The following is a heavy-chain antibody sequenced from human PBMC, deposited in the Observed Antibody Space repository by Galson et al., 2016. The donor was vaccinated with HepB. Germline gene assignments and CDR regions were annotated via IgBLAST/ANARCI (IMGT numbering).Heavy chain of an antibody. CDR1: GFSFSSYD. CDR3: ARRAGRALGRYWFIFGMDV. V-gene: IGHV3-23*01. CDR2: ISANGEAA. J-gene: IGHJ6*02. Sequence: SLRLSCAASGFSFSSYDMNWVRQAPGKGLEWVSIISANGEAAYYTDSVQGRFTISRDNSKEMLFLEVSSLRAEDTAVYYCARRAGRALGRYWFIFGMDVWGQGTTVTVSS. D-gene: IGHD3-22*01.